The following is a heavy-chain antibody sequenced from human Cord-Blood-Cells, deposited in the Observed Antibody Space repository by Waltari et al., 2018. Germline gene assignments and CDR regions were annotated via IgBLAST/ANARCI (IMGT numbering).Heavy chain of an antibody. V-gene: IGHV3-48*03. CDR1: GFTFSSYE. D-gene: IGHD6-19*01. CDR2: ISSSGSTI. J-gene: IGHJ4*02. Sequence: EVQLVESGGGWVQPGGSLRLSCAASGFTFSSYEMNWFRQAPGKGLEWVSYISSSGSTIYYADSVKGRFTISRDNAKNSLYLQMNSLRAEDTAVYYCAREGLGHYFDYWGQGTLVTVSS. CDR3: AREGLGHYFDY.